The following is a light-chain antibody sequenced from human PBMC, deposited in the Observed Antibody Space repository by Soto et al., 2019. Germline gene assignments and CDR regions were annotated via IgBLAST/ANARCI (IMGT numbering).Light chain of an antibody. J-gene: IGKJ2*01. Sequence: TQSPSTLSASVGDRVTITCRASQTISNWLAWYQQKPGQAPRLLIYGASSRATGIPDRFSGSGSGTDFTLTISRLEPEDFAVYYCQQYGSSRYTFGQGTKLEIK. CDR3: QQYGSSRYT. CDR1: QTISNW. CDR2: GAS. V-gene: IGKV3-20*01.